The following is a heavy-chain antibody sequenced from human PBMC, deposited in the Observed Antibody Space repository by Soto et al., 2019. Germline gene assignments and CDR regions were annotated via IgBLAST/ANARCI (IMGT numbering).Heavy chain of an antibody. J-gene: IGHJ6*02. D-gene: IGHD1-26*01. V-gene: IGHV4-39*01. CDR3: ASGSYYYYYGMDV. CDR1: GGSISSSSYY. Sequence: SETLSLTCTVSGGSISSSSYYWGWIRQPPGKGLEWIGSIYYSGSTYYNPSLKSRVTISVDTSKNQFSLKLSSVTAADTAVYYCASGSYYYYYGMDVWGQGTTVTVSS. CDR2: IYYSGST.